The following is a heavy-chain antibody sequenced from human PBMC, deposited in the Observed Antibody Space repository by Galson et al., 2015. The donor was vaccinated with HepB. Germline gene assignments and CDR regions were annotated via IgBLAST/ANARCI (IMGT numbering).Heavy chain of an antibody. CDR1: EFTFSMYG. V-gene: IGHV3-30*18. CDR3: AKQRPNYDHKGSIDY. CDR2: ISYDSTGK. Sequence: LRLSCAASEFTFSMYGMYWVRQAPGKGLEWVAAISYDSTGKYYADSVGGRFTISRDSSKNTLSLQLNDLRVDDTAVYYCAKQRPNYDHKGSIDYWGQGTLVIVSS. D-gene: IGHD3-16*01. J-gene: IGHJ4*02.